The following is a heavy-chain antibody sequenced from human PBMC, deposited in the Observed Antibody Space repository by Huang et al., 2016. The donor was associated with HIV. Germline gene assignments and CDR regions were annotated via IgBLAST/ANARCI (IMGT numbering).Heavy chain of an antibody. J-gene: IGHJ4*02. CDR1: EGTFSSYS. Sequence: VQLIQSGAEVKKTGYSVRVSCRASEGTFSSYSIGWMRQAPGKGLEWMGGIIPIFGTTTYAQKFQGRVSIASDESTSTAYMDLNSLRSEDTAVYYCARAALVNNQYFDYWGQGTLVTVSS. CDR3: ARAALVNNQYFDY. D-gene: IGHD5-18*01. V-gene: IGHV1-69*13. CDR2: IIPIFGTT.